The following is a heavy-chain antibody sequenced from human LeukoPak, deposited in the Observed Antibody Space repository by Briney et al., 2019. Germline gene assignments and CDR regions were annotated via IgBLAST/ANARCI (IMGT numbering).Heavy chain of an antibody. J-gene: IGHJ4*02. Sequence: GGSLRLSCAASGFTFSSYAMSWVRQAPGKGLEWVSAISGSGGSTYYADSVKGRFTISRDNAKNSLYLQMNSLRAEDTAVCYCARDGGPIAVAGIDYFDYWGQGTLVTVSS. D-gene: IGHD6-19*01. CDR3: ARDGGPIAVAGIDYFDY. V-gene: IGHV3-23*01. CDR2: ISGSGGST. CDR1: GFTFSSYA.